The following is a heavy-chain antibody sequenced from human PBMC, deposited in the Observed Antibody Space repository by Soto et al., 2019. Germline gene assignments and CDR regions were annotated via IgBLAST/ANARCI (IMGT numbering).Heavy chain of an antibody. V-gene: IGHV1-24*01. D-gene: IGHD3-3*01. J-gene: IGHJ4*02. Sequence: SVKVSCKVSGYTLTELSMHWVRQAPGKGLEWMGGFDPEDGETIYAQKFQGRVTMTEDTSTDTAYMELSSLRSEDTAVYYCAKDYNPNYDFWSGYSLWGQGTLVTVYS. CDR2: FDPEDGET. CDR3: AKDYNPNYDFWSGYSL. CDR1: GYTLTELS.